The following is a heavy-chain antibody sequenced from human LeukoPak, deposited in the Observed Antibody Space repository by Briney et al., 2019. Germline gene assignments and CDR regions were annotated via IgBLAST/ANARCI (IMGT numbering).Heavy chain of an antibody. J-gene: IGHJ6*03. V-gene: IGHV3-30*02. D-gene: IGHD3-10*01. CDR2: IRYDGNNQ. CDR1: GFTFSSFG. CDR3: AKDSAFYYIDV. Sequence: GGSLRLSCAASGFTFSSFGMHWVRQAPGKGLEWVAFIRYDGNNQYYADSVKGRFTISRDNSKNTLYLQMNSLKGDDTAVYYCAKDSAFYYIDVWGKGTTVIISS.